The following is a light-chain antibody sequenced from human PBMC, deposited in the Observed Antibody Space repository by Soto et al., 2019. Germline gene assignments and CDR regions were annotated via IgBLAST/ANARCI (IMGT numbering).Light chain of an antibody. CDR1: QSVGTY. CDR2: DTS. Sequence: EIVLTQSPATLSLSPGDRATLSCRASQSVGTYLAWYHQQPGQAPRLLIYDTSNRAPGIPARFSGSGSETDFTLTIISLEPEDFAVYYCQQRSNWPPSITFGQGTRLEIK. J-gene: IGKJ5*01. CDR3: QQRSNWPPSIT. V-gene: IGKV3-11*01.